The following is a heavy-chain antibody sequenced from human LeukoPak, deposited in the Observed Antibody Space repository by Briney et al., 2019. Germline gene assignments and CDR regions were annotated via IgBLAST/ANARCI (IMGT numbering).Heavy chain of an antibody. J-gene: IGHJ6*03. CDR3: AKDGSGSYYYYYMDV. Sequence: GGSLRLSCAASGFTFSSYGMSWVRQAPGKGLEWVSAISGSGGSTYYADSVKGRFTISRDNSENTLYLQMNSLRAEDTAVYYCAKDGSGSYYYYYMDVWGKGTTVTISS. CDR1: GFTFSSYG. V-gene: IGHV3-23*01. D-gene: IGHD1-26*01. CDR2: ISGSGGST.